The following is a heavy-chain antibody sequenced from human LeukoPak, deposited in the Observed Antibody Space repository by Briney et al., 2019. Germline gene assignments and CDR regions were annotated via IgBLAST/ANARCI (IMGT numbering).Heavy chain of an antibody. Sequence: ASVKVSCKASGYTFTSYGISWVRQAPGQGLEWVGWISAYNGNTNYAQKLQGRVAMTTDTSTSTAYMELRSLRSDDTAVYYCARSPRGNWFDPWGQGTLVTVSS. D-gene: IGHD3-10*01. CDR3: ARSPRGNWFDP. CDR2: ISAYNGNT. J-gene: IGHJ5*02. V-gene: IGHV1-18*01. CDR1: GYTFTSYG.